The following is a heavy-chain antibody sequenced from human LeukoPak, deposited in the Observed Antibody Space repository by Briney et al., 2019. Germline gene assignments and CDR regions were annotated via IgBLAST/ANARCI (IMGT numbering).Heavy chain of an antibody. D-gene: IGHD2-21*01. V-gene: IGHV4-34*01. CDR1: GGSFSGYY. CDR2: INHSGST. Sequence: SETLSLTCAVYGGSFSGYYWSWIRQPPGKGLEWIGEINHSGSTNYNPSLKSRVTISVDTSKNQFSLKLSSVIAADTAVYYCARGGLWVLNWFDPWGQGTLVTVSS. J-gene: IGHJ5*02. CDR3: ARGGLWVLNWFDP.